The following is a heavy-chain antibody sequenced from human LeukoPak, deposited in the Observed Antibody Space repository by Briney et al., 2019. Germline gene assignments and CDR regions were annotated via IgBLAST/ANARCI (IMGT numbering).Heavy chain of an antibody. CDR2: ISYDGSNK. CDR3: ARDGSGN. D-gene: IGHD3-10*01. V-gene: IGHV3-30*01. Sequence: GGSLRLSCAASGFTFSSYAMHWVRQAPGKGLEWVAVISYDGSNKYCADSVKGRFTISRDNSKNTLYLQMNSLRAEDTAVYYCARDGSGNWGQGTLVTVSS. J-gene: IGHJ4*02. CDR1: GFTFSSYA.